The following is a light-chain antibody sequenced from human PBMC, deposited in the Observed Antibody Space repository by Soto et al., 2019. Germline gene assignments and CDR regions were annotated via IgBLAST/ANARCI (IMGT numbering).Light chain of an antibody. V-gene: IGKV3-11*01. CDR3: QQRSNWPLT. Sequence: EIVLTQYPATLSLSPGERATLSCRASQSVSSYLAWYQQKPGQAPRLLIYDASNRATGSPARFSGSGSGTDFTLTTSSLEPEDFAVYYCQQRSNWPLTFGGGTKVEIK. CDR2: DAS. J-gene: IGKJ4*01. CDR1: QSVSSY.